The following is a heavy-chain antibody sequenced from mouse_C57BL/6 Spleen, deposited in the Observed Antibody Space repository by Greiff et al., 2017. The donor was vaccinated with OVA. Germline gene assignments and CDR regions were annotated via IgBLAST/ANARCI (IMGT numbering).Heavy chain of an antibody. J-gene: IGHJ2*01. CDR2: IYPGDGDT. CDR1: GYAFSSYW. V-gene: IGHV1-80*01. Sequence: QVQLKESGAELVKPGASVKISCKASGYAFSSYWMNWVKQRPGKGLEWIGQIYPGDGDTNYNGKFKGKATLTADKSSSTAYMQLSSLTSEDSAVYFCARSGKYYFDYWGQGTTLTVSS. CDR3: ARSGKYYFDY. D-gene: IGHD2-1*01.